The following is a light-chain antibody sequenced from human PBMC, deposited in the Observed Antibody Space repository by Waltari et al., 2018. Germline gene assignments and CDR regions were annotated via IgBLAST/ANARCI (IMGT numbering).Light chain of an antibody. CDR2: WAS. Sequence: DIVMTQSPDSLAVSLGERATINCKSSQSVLYSSNNKNNLAWYQQKPGQPPKLFIYWASTRESGVPDRFSVSGSGTDFTLTISSLQAEDVAVYYCQQYYTTPLTFGGGTKVEIK. V-gene: IGKV4-1*01. CDR1: QSVLYSSNNKNN. CDR3: QQYYTTPLT. J-gene: IGKJ4*01.